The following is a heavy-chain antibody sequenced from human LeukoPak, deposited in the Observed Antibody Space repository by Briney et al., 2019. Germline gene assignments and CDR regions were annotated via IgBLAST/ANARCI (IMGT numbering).Heavy chain of an antibody. CDR1: GFTFSSYS. J-gene: IGHJ3*02. CDR3: ARARDYYDSSGYYLYAFDI. Sequence: PGGSLRLSCAASGFTFSSYSMNWVRQAPGKGLEWVSSISSSSSYIYYADSVKGRFIISRDNAKNSLYLQMNSLRAEDTAVYYCARARDYYDSSGYYLYAFDIWGQGTMVTVSS. CDR2: ISSSSSYI. V-gene: IGHV3-21*01. D-gene: IGHD3-22*01.